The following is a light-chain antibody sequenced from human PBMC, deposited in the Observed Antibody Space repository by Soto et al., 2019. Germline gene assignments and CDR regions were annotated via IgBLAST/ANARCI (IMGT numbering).Light chain of an antibody. CDR2: GAS. CDR1: QSVGSDY. J-gene: IGKJ1*01. Sequence: EIVLTPSPGSLSLSPGERATLSCTASQSVGSDYLTWYQQKPGQAPRILIFGASGRATGVPDRFSGSGSGTDFTLTISSLEPEDFAVYYCQQYCSLSWTFGQGTKVDIK. V-gene: IGKV3-20*01. CDR3: QQYCSLSWT.